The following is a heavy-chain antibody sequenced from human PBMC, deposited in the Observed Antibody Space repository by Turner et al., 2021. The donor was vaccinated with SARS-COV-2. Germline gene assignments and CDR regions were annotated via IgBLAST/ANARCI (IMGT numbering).Heavy chain of an antibody. CDR2: VDLEDAKT. J-gene: IGHJ6*02. CDR1: GYTLTELS. D-gene: IGHD4-17*01. Sequence: QVQLVQSGAAVKKPGASVKVSCRVSGYTLTELSMHWVRPAPGKGLEWKGGVDLEDAKTIDAQKFQGRVTMAEDTSTDTAYMEVSSLRSEDTDVYYCATATVIYGDYENYYYYYGMDVWGQGTTVTVSS. V-gene: IGHV1-24*01. CDR3: ATATVIYGDYENYYYYYGMDV.